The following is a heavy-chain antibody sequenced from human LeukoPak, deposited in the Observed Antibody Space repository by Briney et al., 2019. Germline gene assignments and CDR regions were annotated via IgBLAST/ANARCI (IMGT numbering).Heavy chain of an antibody. D-gene: IGHD6-19*01. CDR3: AKALGQWLVPYWYFDL. CDR1: GFTFSSYS. CDR2: ISSSSSYI. V-gene: IGHV3-21*04. Sequence: PGGSLRLSCAASGFTFSSYSMNWVRQAPGKGLEWVSSISSSSSYIYYADSVKGRFTISRDNAKNSLYLQMNSLRAEDTALYYCAKALGQWLVPYWYFDLWGRGTLVTVSS. J-gene: IGHJ2*01.